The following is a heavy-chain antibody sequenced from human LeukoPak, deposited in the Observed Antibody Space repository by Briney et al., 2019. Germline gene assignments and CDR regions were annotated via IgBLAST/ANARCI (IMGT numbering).Heavy chain of an antibody. CDR1: GFTFSSYG. CDR2: ISYDGSNK. J-gene: IGHJ4*02. Sequence: GGSLRLSCAVSGFTFSSYGMHWVCQAPGKALEWVAVISYDGSNKYYADSVKGRFTISSDNSKNTLYLQMNGLRAEDTAVYYCAKDLEYYYGSGRDYWGQGTLVTVSS. D-gene: IGHD3-10*01. V-gene: IGHV3-30*18. CDR3: AKDLEYYYGSGRDY.